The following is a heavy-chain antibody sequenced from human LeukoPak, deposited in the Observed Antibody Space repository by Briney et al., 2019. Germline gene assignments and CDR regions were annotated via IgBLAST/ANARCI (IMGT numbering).Heavy chain of an antibody. Sequence: GGSLRLSCAASGFTFSSYWMSWVRQAPGKGLEWVANIKQDGSEKYYVDSVKGRFTISRDNAKNSLYLQMNSLRAEDTAVYYCAKDKGTGDYHYDYWGQGTLVTVSS. CDR1: GFTFSSYW. V-gene: IGHV3-7*01. CDR3: AKDKGTGDYHYDY. D-gene: IGHD3-9*01. CDR2: IKQDGSEK. J-gene: IGHJ4*02.